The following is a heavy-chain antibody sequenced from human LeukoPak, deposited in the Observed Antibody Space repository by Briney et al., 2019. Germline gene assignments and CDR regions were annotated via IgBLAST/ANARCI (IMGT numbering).Heavy chain of an antibody. V-gene: IGHV3-48*03. Sequence: GGSLRLSCAASGLTFSGYEMNWVRQAPGKGLEWVSYISSSGSTIYYADSVKGRFTISRDNAKNSLYLQMNSLRAEDTAVYYCARSGDYEDNYWGQGTLVTVSS. J-gene: IGHJ4*02. D-gene: IGHD4-17*01. CDR1: GLTFSGYE. CDR3: ARSGDYEDNY. CDR2: ISSSGSTI.